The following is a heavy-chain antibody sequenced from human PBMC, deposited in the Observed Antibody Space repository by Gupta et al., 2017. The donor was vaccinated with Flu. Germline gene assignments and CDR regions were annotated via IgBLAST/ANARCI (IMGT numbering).Heavy chain of an antibody. CDR2: ISYDGSNK. D-gene: IGHD2-2*02. CDR3: ARDRCSSTSCYIDY. Sequence: QAPGKGLEWVAVISYDGSNKYYADSVKGRFTISRDNSKNTLYLQMNSLRAEDTAVYYCARDRCSSTSCYIDYWGQGTLVTVSS. V-gene: IGHV3-30-3*01. J-gene: IGHJ4*02.